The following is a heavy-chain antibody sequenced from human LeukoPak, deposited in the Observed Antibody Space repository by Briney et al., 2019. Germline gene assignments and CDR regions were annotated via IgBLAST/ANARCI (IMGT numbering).Heavy chain of an antibody. Sequence: PGGSLRLSCAASRFTFSDYYMSWIRQAPGKGLEWVSYISSSGSTIYYADSVKGRFTVSRDNGKRSLYLQMNSLRAEDTAVYYCAELGITMIGGVWGKGTTVTISS. D-gene: IGHD3-10*02. J-gene: IGHJ6*04. V-gene: IGHV3-11*04. CDR2: ISSSGSTI. CDR1: RFTFSDYY. CDR3: AELGITMIGGV.